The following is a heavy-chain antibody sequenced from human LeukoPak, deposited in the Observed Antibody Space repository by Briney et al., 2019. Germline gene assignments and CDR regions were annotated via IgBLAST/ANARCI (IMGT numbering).Heavy chain of an antibody. D-gene: IGHD3-10*01. CDR3: ARALSVSMVRGIIIPYNFDH. Sequence: ASVKFSCKASGYTFIGYHIQWVRQAPGQGLEWMGWIDPSSGGTNYAQKFQDWVTMTRDTSINTAYMELTRLRSNDTAVYYCARALSVSMVRGIIIPYNFDHWGQGTLVTVSS. V-gene: IGHV1-2*04. CDR1: GYTFIGYH. CDR2: IDPSSGGT. J-gene: IGHJ4*02.